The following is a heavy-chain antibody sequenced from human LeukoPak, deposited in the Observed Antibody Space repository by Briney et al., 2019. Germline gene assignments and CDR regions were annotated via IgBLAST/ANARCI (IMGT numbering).Heavy chain of an antibody. Sequence: GASVKVSCKASGYTFTGYYMHWVRQAPRQGLEWMGWINPNSGGTNYAQKFQGRVTMTRDTSISTAYMELSRLRSDDTAVYYCARVQFRLYSSSWYFWGQGTLVTVSS. CDR1: GYTFTGYY. CDR2: INPNSGGT. CDR3: ARVQFRLYSSSWYF. J-gene: IGHJ4*02. V-gene: IGHV1-2*02. D-gene: IGHD6-13*01.